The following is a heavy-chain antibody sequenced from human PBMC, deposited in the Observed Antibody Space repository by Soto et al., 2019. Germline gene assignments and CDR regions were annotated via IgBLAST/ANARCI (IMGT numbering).Heavy chain of an antibody. D-gene: IGHD2-2*01. CDR3: AREHSSSTSCLNVFDY. J-gene: IGHJ4*02. Sequence: EVQLVESGGGLVQPGGSLRLSCAASGFTFSSYSMNWVRQAPGKGLEWVSYISSSSSTIYYADSVKGRFTISRDNAKNSLYLQMNSLRAEDTAVYYCAREHSSSTSCLNVFDYWGQGTLVTVSS. V-gene: IGHV3-48*01. CDR1: GFTFSSYS. CDR2: ISSSSSTI.